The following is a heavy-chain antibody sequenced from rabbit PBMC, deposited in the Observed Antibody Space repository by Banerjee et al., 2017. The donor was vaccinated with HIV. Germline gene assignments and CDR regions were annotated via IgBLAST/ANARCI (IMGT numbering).Heavy chain of an antibody. D-gene: IGHD6-1*01. Sequence: QEQLVESGGDLVKPEGSLTLTCTASGFSFSSSYWICWVRQAPGKGPEWIACIYNGDGRTYYASWAKGRFTISKTSSTTVTLQMTSLTAADTATYFCAREEYVGYGYANLWGPGTLVTVS. V-gene: IGHV1S45*01. CDR1: GFSFSSSYW. J-gene: IGHJ4*01. CDR2: IYNGDGRT. CDR3: AREEYVGYGYANL.